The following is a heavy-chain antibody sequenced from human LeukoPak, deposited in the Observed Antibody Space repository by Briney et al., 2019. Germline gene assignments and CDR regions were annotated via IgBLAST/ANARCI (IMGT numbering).Heavy chain of an antibody. J-gene: IGHJ6*02. CDR3: ATYNVDHYRTSDGMDV. CDR2: IIPMIGIT. Sequence: SVKVSCKASGGTFNSYAFMWVRQAPGQGLEWMGRIIPMIGITNYAQKFQGRVTITADKSTSTAYMELSSLRSDDTAVYYCATYNVDHYRTSDGMDVWGQGTTVTVSS. V-gene: IGHV1-69*04. D-gene: IGHD1-1*01. CDR1: GGTFNSYA.